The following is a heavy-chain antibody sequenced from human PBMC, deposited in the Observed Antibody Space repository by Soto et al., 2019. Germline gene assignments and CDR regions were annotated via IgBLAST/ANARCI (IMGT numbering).Heavy chain of an antibody. D-gene: IGHD5-18*01. CDR3: ARDFYGGYTYGPGDY. Sequence: GGSLRLSCAASGFMFSAYWMSWVRQAPGKGLEWVANIHGDGGKIYYVDSVKGRFTISRDNAKRSLYLQMNSLRAEDTAVYYCARDFYGGYTYGPGDYWGQGALVTVSS. CDR2: IHGDGGKI. J-gene: IGHJ4*02. CDR1: GFMFSAYW. V-gene: IGHV3-7*01.